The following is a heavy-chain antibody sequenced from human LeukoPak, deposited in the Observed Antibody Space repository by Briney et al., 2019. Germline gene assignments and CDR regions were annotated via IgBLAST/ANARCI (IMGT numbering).Heavy chain of an antibody. V-gene: IGHV3-23*01. D-gene: IGHD3-22*01. CDR1: GFTFSSYA. Sequence: QPGGSLRLSCAASGFTFSSYAMSWVRQAPGKGLEWVSAISGSGGSTYYADSVKGRFTISRDNAKNTLYLQMNSLRVDDTAVYYCARALGWILPGYWGQGSLVTVSS. J-gene: IGHJ4*02. CDR2: ISGSGGST. CDR3: ARALGWILPGY.